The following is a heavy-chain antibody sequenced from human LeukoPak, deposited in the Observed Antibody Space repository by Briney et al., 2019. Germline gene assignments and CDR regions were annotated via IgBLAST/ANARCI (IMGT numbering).Heavy chain of an antibody. V-gene: IGHV4-30-2*01. CDR2: IYHSGST. CDR1: GGSISSGGYY. D-gene: IGHD6-13*01. CDR3: ARVNIAAAATGDYFDY. J-gene: IGHJ4*02. Sequence: SETLSLTCTVSGGSISSGGYYWSWIRQPPGKGLEWIGYIYHSGSTYYNPSLKSRVTISVDRSKNQFSLKLSSVTAADTAVYYCARVNIAAAATGDYFDYWGQGTLVTVSS.